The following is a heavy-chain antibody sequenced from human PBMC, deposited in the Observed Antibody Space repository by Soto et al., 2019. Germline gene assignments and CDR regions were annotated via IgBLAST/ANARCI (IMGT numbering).Heavy chain of an antibody. CDR2: ISGSGGST. D-gene: IGHD3-22*01. CDR1: GFTFSSYA. CDR3: AKNHYDSSGYYSLFDY. V-gene: IGHV3-23*01. Sequence: EVQLLESGGGLVQPGGSLRLSCAASGFTFSSYAMSWVRQAPGKGLEWVSAISGSGGSTYYADSVKGRFTIYRDNSKNTLYLQMNSVRAEDTAVYYCAKNHYDSSGYYSLFDYWGQGTLVTVSS. J-gene: IGHJ4*02.